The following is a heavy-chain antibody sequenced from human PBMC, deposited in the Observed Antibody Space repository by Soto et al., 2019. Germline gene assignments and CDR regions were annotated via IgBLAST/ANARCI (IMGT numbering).Heavy chain of an antibody. J-gene: IGHJ4*02. CDR1: GGSFSGYY. CDR2: INHSGST. CDR3: ARYCSSTSCHYFDY. Sequence: QVQLQQWGAGLLKPSETLSLTCAVSGGSFSGYYWSWIRQPPGKGLEWIGEINHSGSTNYNPSLKSRVTISVDTSKNQFSLKLSSVTAADTAVYYCARYCSSTSCHYFDYWGQGTLVTVSS. V-gene: IGHV4-34*01. D-gene: IGHD2-2*01.